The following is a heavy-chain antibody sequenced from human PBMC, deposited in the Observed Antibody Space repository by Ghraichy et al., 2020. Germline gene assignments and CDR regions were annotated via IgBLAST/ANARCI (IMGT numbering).Heavy chain of an antibody. CDR3: ASYYYDSDAFDI. D-gene: IGHD3-22*01. CDR1: GFTFSSYS. Sequence: GGSLRLSCAASGFTFSSYSMNWVRQAPGKGLEWVSSISSSSSYIYYADSVKGRFTISRDNAKNSLYLQMNSLRAEDTAVYYCASYYYDSDAFDIWGQGTMVTVSS. V-gene: IGHV3-21*01. J-gene: IGHJ3*02. CDR2: ISSSSSYI.